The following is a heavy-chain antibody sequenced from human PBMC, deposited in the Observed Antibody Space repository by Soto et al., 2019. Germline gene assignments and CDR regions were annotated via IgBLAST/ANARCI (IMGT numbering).Heavy chain of an antibody. D-gene: IGHD3-22*01. Sequence: GGSLRLSCAASGFTFSSYWMSWVRQAPGKGLEWVANIKQDGSEKYYVDSVKGRFTISRDNAKNSLYLQMNSLRAEDTTVYYCARDGRYYDSSGYSDTFDYWGQGTLVTVSS. CDR1: GFTFSSYW. J-gene: IGHJ4*02. V-gene: IGHV3-7*01. CDR3: ARDGRYYDSSGYSDTFDY. CDR2: IKQDGSEK.